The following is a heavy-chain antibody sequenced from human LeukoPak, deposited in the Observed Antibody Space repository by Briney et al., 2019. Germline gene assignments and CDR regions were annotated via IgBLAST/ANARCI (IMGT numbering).Heavy chain of an antibody. CDR3: ARGQIGYTPWFDP. Sequence: ETLSLTCAVYGGSFSGYYWSWIRQPPGKGLEWIGEINHSGSTNYNPSLKSRVTISVDTSKNQFSLKLSSVTAADTAVYYCARGQIGYTPWFDPWGQGTLVTVSS. CDR2: INHSGST. D-gene: IGHD5-24*01. V-gene: IGHV4-34*01. J-gene: IGHJ5*02. CDR1: GGSFSGYY.